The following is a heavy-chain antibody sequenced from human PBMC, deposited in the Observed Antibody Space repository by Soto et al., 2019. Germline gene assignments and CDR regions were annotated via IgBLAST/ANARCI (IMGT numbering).Heavy chain of an antibody. D-gene: IGHD2-15*01. Sequence: EVQLVESGGGLVQPGGSLRLSCAASGFTFSSYWMSWVRQAPGKGLEWVANIKQDGSEKYYVDSVEGRFTISRDNAKNSLYLQMNSLRAEDTAVYYCARDHEFYCSGGSCHPSDAFDIWGQGTMVTVSS. CDR1: GFTFSSYW. J-gene: IGHJ3*02. CDR2: IKQDGSEK. CDR3: ARDHEFYCSGGSCHPSDAFDI. V-gene: IGHV3-7*01.